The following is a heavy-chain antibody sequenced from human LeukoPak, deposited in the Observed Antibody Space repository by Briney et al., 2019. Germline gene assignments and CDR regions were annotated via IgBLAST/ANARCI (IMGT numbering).Heavy chain of an antibody. J-gene: IGHJ3*02. V-gene: IGHV3-30*04. CDR3: ARGAYFDWLEAFDI. Sequence: GGSLRLSCAASGFTFSSYAMHWVRQAPGKGLEWVAVISYDGSNKYYADSVKGRFTISRDNSKNTPYLQMNSLRAEDTAVYYCARGAYFDWLEAFDIWGQGTMVTVSS. CDR2: ISYDGSNK. D-gene: IGHD3-9*01. CDR1: GFTFSSYA.